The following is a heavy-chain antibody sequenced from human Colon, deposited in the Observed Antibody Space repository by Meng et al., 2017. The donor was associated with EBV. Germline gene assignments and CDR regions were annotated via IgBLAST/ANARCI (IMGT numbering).Heavy chain of an antibody. J-gene: IGHJ4*02. CDR3: ARVGAYCGGDCYHPR. V-gene: IGHV4-4*02. CDR2: IYHSGST. Sequence: VKLPELVPGRVMPSGALSSPCDVSGGSLSSRNWWSWVRQPHGKGMEWIGEIYHSGSTNYNPSLKSRVTISVAESKNQFSLRLSSVNAADTAVYYCARVGAYCGGDCYHPRWGQGTLVTVSS. D-gene: IGHD2-21*02. CDR1: GGSLSSRNW.